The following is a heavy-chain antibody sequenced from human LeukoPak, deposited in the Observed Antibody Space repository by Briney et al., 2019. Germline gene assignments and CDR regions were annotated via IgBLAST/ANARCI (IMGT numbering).Heavy chain of an antibody. D-gene: IGHD4-17*01. J-gene: IGHJ6*02. CDR3: ARDRNDYGDYYYGMDV. V-gene: IGHV3-53*04. Sequence: GGSLRLSCAASGFTVSSNYMSWVRQAPGKGLEWVSVIYSGGSTYYADSVKGRFTISRHNSKNTPYLQMNSLRAEDTAVYYCARDRNDYGDYYYGMDVWGQGTTVTVSS. CDR1: GFTVSSNY. CDR2: IYSGGST.